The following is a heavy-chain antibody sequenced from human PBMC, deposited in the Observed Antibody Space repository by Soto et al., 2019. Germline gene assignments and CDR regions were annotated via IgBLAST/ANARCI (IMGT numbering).Heavy chain of an antibody. D-gene: IGHD3-22*01. CDR2: ISASGTGT. CDR3: VPITMRKAPFDY. Sequence: PGGSLRLSCAASGFTFRNHAMTWARQAPGKELEWVSAISASGTGTYYADSVKGRFTISRDNSKNTLYLQMNSLRAEDTAVYYCVPITMRKAPFDYWGQGTLVTVSS. CDR1: GFTFRNHA. J-gene: IGHJ4*02. V-gene: IGHV3-23*01.